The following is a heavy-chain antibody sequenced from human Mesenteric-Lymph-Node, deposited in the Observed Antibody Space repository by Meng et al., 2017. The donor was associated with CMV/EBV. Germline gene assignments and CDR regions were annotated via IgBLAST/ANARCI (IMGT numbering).Heavy chain of an antibody. J-gene: IGHJ6*02. Sequence: GESLKISCAVSGFTFSNYEMNWVRQAPGKGLEWVSSISSSSRYMYYADSVKGRFTISRDNAKSSLYLQMNSLRAEDTAVYFCARGEDSSSWHGLSMDVWGQGTTVTVSS. D-gene: IGHD6-13*01. CDR2: ISSSSRYM. CDR1: GFTFSNYE. CDR3: ARGEDSSSWHGLSMDV. V-gene: IGHV3-21*01.